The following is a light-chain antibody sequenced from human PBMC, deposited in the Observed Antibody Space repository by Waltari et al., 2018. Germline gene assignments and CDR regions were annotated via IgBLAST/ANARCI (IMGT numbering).Light chain of an antibody. CDR3: QAWDSGTVL. CDR1: ILGGKY. CDR2: KDN. J-gene: IGLJ2*01. Sequence: SYDLTQPPSVSVSPGQTASLTCSGDILGGKYASWYQQKSGECPVVVIYKDNKRPSGILERFSGSNSGHTATLTSRGTQDMDEADYYCQAWDSGTVLFGGGTKLTVL. V-gene: IGLV3-1*01.